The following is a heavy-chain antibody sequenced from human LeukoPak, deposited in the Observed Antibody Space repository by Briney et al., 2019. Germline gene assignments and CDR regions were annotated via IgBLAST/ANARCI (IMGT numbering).Heavy chain of an antibody. V-gene: IGHV4-39*01. CDR2: VYFSGTT. D-gene: IGHD3-3*01. CDR3: ARGHYDFFHFFDY. Sequence: SETLSLTCSVSGGSIRNNKYYWDWIRQPPGKGLEWIGSVYFSGTTYYNPSLKNRVTISIDTSKNQFSLKLISVTAADTAVYHCARGHYDFFHFFDYWGQGTLVTVSS. CDR1: GGSIRNNKYY. J-gene: IGHJ4*02.